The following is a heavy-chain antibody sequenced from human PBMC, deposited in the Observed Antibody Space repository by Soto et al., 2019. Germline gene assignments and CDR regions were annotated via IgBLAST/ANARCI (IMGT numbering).Heavy chain of an antibody. CDR2: ISGSGGST. D-gene: IGHD2-8*01. V-gene: IGHV3-23*01. CDR1: GFTFSSYA. Sequence: EVQLLESGGGLVQPGGSLRLSCAASGFTFSSYAMSWVRQAPGKGLEWVSAISGSGGSTYYADSVKGRFTISRDNSKNTLYLQMNSLRAEDTAVYYCAKDYCTNGVCQHVGGGRGYLGQGTLVTVSS. J-gene: IGHJ4*02. CDR3: AKDYCTNGVCQHVGGGRGY.